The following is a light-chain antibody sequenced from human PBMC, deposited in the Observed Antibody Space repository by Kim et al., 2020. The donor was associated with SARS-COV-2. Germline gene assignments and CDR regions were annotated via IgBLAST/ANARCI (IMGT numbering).Light chain of an antibody. CDR3: QQYYSSLPYT. Sequence: ATINCKSSQSVFDSSNNKTNLAWYQQKPGQPPKVLIYWASARESGVPARFSGSGSGTDFTLTISSLQAEDVAVYYCQQYYSSLPYTFGQGTKLEI. V-gene: IGKV4-1*01. CDR2: WAS. J-gene: IGKJ2*01. CDR1: QSVFDSSNNKTN.